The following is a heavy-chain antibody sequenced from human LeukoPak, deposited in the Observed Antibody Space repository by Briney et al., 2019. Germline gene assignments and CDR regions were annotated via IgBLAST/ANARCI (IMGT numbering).Heavy chain of an antibody. D-gene: IGHD3-22*01. CDR1: GFTFSSYA. CDR3: AREGGAPYYYGSSAYQSYGMDV. Sequence: GGSLRLSCAASGFTFSSYAMHWVRQAPGKGLERVAVISYDGSNKYYADSVKGRFTISRDNSKNTLYLQMNSLRAEDTAVYYCAREGGAPYYYGSSAYQSYGMDVWGQGTTVTVSS. CDR2: ISYDGSNK. V-gene: IGHV3-30-3*01. J-gene: IGHJ6*02.